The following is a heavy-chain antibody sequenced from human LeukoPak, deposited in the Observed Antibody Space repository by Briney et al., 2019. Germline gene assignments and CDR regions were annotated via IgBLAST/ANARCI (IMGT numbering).Heavy chain of an antibody. V-gene: IGHV1-46*01. CDR2: INPSGGGT. CDR3: ARSPPGYYYFDY. CDR1: GYTFTSYY. D-gene: IGHD6-25*01. J-gene: IGHJ4*02. Sequence: ASVKVSRKASGYTFTSYYMHWVRQAPGQGLEWMGVINPSGGGTTYAQKFQGRVTMTRDMSTSTVYMELSSLRSEDTAMYYCARSPPGYYYFDYWGQGTLVTVSS.